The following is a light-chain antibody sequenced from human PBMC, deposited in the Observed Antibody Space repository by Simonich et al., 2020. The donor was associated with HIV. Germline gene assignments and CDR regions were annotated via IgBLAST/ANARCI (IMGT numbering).Light chain of an antibody. Sequence: QSALTQPASVSGSPGQSITISCTGTSSDVGGYNYVSWYQQHPGKAPKLMIFDVSLRPSGVSNRFSGSKSGNTASLTISGLQAEDDSDYYCTSHTSISTWVFGGGTKLTVL. CDR1: SSDVGGYNY. V-gene: IGLV2-14*03. CDR2: DVS. CDR3: TSHTSISTWV. J-gene: IGLJ3*02.